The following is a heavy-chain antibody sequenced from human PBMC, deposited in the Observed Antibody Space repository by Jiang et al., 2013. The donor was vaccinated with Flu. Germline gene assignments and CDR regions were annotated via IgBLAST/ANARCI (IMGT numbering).Heavy chain of an antibody. CDR3: AKERGRQSEFDF. Sequence: RQAPGRGLEYISGVRANGAEYADSVKGRFTVSRDGAKNTLFLQMSSLRAEDTAVYYCAKERGRQSEFDFWGQGTLVTVSS. J-gene: IGHJ4*02. V-gene: IGHV3-23*01. CDR2: VRANGA.